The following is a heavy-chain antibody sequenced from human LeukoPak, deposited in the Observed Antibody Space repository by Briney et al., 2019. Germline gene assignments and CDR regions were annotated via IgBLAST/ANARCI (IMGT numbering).Heavy chain of an antibody. CDR1: GGSISSSNYY. D-gene: IGHD4-17*01. CDR3: ARHKDDYDDYVWNY. CDR2: GYYTGST. J-gene: IGHJ4*02. V-gene: IGHV4-39*01. Sequence: SETPSLTCTVSGGSISSSNYYWGWIRQPPGKGLEWIGSGYYTGSTYYNPSLKSRVTISVDTSNNQFSLKLSSVTAADTAMYYCARHKDDYDDYVWNYWGQGTLVTVSS.